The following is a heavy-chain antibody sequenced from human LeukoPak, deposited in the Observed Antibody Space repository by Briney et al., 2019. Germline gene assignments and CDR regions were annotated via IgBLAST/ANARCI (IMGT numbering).Heavy chain of an antibody. J-gene: IGHJ6*02. CDR1: GFTFNSYG. Sequence: GGSLRLSCAASGFTFNSYGLSWVRQAPGKGLEWVSTISDSGGNTYYADPVKGRFTISRDNSKNTLYLQLNSLRAEYSAIYYCAKRLASASYYGMDVWGQGTTVTVSS. D-gene: IGHD5-12*01. CDR2: ISDSGGNT. CDR3: AKRLASASYYGMDV. V-gene: IGHV3-23*01.